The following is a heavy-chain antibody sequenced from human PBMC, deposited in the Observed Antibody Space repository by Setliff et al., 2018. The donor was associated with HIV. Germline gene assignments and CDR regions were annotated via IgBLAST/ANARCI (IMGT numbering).Heavy chain of an antibody. CDR2: IKQDGSDM. V-gene: IGHV3-7*01. J-gene: IGHJ4*02. Sequence: PGGSLRLSCVASGLPFYNYWMTWLRRAPGRGLEWVANIKQDGSDMHYIESVKGRFTISRDNANNLVYLQMNSLRVEDTAVYFCARWGSGSYERVFDYWGQGMLVTVSS. CDR1: GLPFYNYW. CDR3: ARWGSGSYERVFDY. D-gene: IGHD1-26*01.